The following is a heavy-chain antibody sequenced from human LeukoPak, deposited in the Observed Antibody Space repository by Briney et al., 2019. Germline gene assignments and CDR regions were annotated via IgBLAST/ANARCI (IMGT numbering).Heavy chain of an antibody. CDR2: INPNSGDT. CDR3: ARDYCSSTSCLFDY. CDR1: GYTFTGYH. Sequence: GASVTVSCTTSGYTFTGYHMHWVRQAPGQGLEWMGRINPNSGDTNYAQKFQGRVTMTRDTSISTAYMELSRLTSDDTAMYYCARDYCSSTSCLFDYWGQGTLVTVSS. D-gene: IGHD2-2*01. V-gene: IGHV1-2*06. J-gene: IGHJ4*02.